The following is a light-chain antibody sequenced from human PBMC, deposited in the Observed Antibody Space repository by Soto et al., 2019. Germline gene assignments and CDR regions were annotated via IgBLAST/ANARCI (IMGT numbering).Light chain of an antibody. CDR3: GVWDDSVNVRYL. CDR2: SNS. V-gene: IGLV1-44*01. J-gene: IGLJ1*01. CDR1: SSNIGSNS. Sequence: QSVLTQPPSASGTPGQRVTISCSGSSSNIGSNSVNWYQQVPGTAPKILIYSNSQRPSGVPDRFSGSKSGTSASLAISGLQSEDEADYYCGVWDDSVNVRYLFGTGTNVTVL.